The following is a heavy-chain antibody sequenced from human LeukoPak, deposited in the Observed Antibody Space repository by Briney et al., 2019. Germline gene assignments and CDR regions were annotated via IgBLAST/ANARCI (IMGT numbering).Heavy chain of an antibody. V-gene: IGHV3-30*02. CDR3: AKMGGYSYGLSFYPVLDY. CDR1: GFTFSSYG. CDR2: IRYDGSNK. D-gene: IGHD5-18*01. Sequence: PGGSLRLSCAASGFTFSSYGMHWVRQAPGKGLEGVAFIRYDGSNKYYADSVKGRFTISRDNSKNTLYLQMNSLRAEDTAVYYCAKMGGYSYGLSFYPVLDYWGQGTLVTVSS. J-gene: IGHJ4*02.